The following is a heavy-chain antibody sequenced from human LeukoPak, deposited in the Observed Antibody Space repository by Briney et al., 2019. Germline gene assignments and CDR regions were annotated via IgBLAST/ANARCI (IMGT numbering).Heavy chain of an antibody. V-gene: IGHV1-2*02. D-gene: IGHD2-2*01. Sequence: ASVKVSCKASGYTFTGYYMHWVRQAPGQGLEWMGWINPNSGGTNYAQKFQGRVTMTRDTSISTAYMELSRLRSDDTAVYYCARDRVVVVPAANYRAFDYWGQGTLVTVSS. CDR3: ARDRVVVVPAANYRAFDY. CDR2: INPNSGGT. CDR1: GYTFTGYY. J-gene: IGHJ4*02.